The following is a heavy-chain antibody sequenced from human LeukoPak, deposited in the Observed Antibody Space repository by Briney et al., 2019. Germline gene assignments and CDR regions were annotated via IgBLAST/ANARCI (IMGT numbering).Heavy chain of an antibody. Sequence: GGFLRLSCAASGFTFSSYAMHWVRQAPGKGLEWVAVISYDGSNKYYADSVKGRFTISRDDSKNTLYLQMNSLRAEDTAVYYCAKDGGEVVIAPAAFDIWGQGTMVTVSS. CDR3: AKDGGEVVIAPAAFDI. J-gene: IGHJ3*02. CDR1: GFTFSSYA. V-gene: IGHV3-30-3*01. D-gene: IGHD2-21*01. CDR2: ISYDGSNK.